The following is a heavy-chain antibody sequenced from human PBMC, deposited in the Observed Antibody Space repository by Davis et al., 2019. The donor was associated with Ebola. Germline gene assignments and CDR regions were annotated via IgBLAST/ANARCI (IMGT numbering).Heavy chain of an antibody. Sequence: ASVKVSCKASGYTFTSYGITWVRQAPGQGLEWMGWINPHNGNTNYAQNVQGRVTMTTDTSTSTAYMELRSLRSDDTAVYYCARDPVGGSGWYDYWGQGTLVTVSS. CDR3: ARDPVGGSGWYDY. V-gene: IGHV1-18*04. D-gene: IGHD6-19*01. CDR1: GYTFTSYG. CDR2: INPHNGNT. J-gene: IGHJ4*02.